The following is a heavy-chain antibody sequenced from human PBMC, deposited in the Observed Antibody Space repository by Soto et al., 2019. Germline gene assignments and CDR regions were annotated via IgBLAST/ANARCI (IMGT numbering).Heavy chain of an antibody. CDR2: IYPGDSDT. V-gene: IGHV5-51*01. CDR1: GYTFTNYW. J-gene: IGHJ6*02. Sequence: GESLKISCKGSGYTFTNYWIGWVRQMPGKGLEWMGIIYPGDSDTKYNPSFQGQVTISADKSITTTYLRWTSLKASDTAIYYCAASIFYYGMDVWGQGTTVTVS. CDR3: AASIFYYGMDV.